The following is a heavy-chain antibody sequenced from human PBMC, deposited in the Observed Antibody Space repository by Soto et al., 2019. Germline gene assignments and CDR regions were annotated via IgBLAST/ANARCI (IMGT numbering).Heavy chain of an antibody. D-gene: IGHD3-22*01. Sequence: SETLSLTCTVSGGSISGSPYHWGWIRQPPGKGLEWIGSIGDDGRVYYNPSLRGRATLLVDTSNNRLSLNLNSVTAADTAVYYCAIPPPIEVAGPDYWGQGILVTVPQ. V-gene: IGHV4-39*02. CDR3: AIPPPIEVAGPDY. CDR2: IGDDGRV. CDR1: GGSISGSPYH. J-gene: IGHJ4*02.